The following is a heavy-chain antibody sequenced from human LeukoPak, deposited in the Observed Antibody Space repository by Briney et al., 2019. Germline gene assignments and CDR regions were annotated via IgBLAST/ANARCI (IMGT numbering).Heavy chain of an antibody. CDR1: GYTFTGYY. D-gene: IGHD3-22*01. V-gene: IGHV1-2*04. CDR2: INPNSGGT. Sequence: ASVKVSCKASGYTFTGYYMHWVRQAPGQGLEWMGWINPNSGGTNYAQKFQGWVTMTSDTSISTAYMELSRLRSDDTAVYYCARDNSSGYPEYFQHWGQGTLVTVSS. J-gene: IGHJ1*01. CDR3: ARDNSSGYPEYFQH.